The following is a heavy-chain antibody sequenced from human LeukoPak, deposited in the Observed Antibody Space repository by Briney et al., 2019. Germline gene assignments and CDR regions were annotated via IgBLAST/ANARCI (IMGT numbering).Heavy chain of an antibody. Sequence: GGSLRLSCAASGVTFSSSGMHYGMHWVRQAPGKGLEWVSLISWDDGIIYYADSVKGRFTISRDNSKNSLYLQMNSLRVEDTALYYCAKDNGGRGYNYGAFDPWGQGTLVTVSS. CDR3: AKDNGGRGYNYGAFDP. CDR2: ISWDDGII. J-gene: IGHJ5*02. CDR1: GVTFSSSGMHYG. D-gene: IGHD5-18*01. V-gene: IGHV3-43D*03.